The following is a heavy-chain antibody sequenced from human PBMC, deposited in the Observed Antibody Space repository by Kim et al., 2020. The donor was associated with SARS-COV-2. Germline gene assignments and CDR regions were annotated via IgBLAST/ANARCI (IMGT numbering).Heavy chain of an antibody. J-gene: IGHJ4*02. CDR3: ASLVYYYDSSGYHRFDY. CDR1: GFTVSSNY. CDR2: IYSGGST. D-gene: IGHD3-22*01. V-gene: IGHV3-53*04. Sequence: GGSLRLSCAASGFTVSSNYMSWVRQAPGKGLEWVSVIYSGGSTYYADSVKGRFTISRHNSKNTLYLQMNSLRAEDTAVYYCASLVYYYDSSGYHRFDYWGQGTLVTVSS.